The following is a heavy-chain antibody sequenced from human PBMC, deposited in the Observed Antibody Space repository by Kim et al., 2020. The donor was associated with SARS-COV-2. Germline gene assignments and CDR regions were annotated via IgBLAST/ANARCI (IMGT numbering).Heavy chain of an antibody. D-gene: IGHD3-22*01. Sequence: ASVKVSCKASGYTFTSYGISWVRQAPGQGLEWMGWISAYNGNTNYAQKLQGRVTMTTDTSTSTAYMELRSLRSDDTAVYYCVRDGPETMIVARKGVDYWGQGTLVTVSS. J-gene: IGHJ4*02. CDR1: GYTFTSYG. CDR2: ISAYNGNT. CDR3: VRDGPETMIVARKGVDY. V-gene: IGHV1-18*01.